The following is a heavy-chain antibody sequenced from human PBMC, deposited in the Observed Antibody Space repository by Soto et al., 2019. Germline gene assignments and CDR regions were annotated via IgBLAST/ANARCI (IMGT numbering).Heavy chain of an antibody. CDR1: NGSISNYY. J-gene: IGHJ4*01. D-gene: IGHD3-16*01. CDR3: ARDHGLERARLWVLDY. V-gene: IGHV4-59*01. CDR2: VFYGGSA. Sequence: SETLSLTCTVSNGSISNYYWSWIRQSPGKGLEWIGHVFYGGSANYNPSLRSRVRISKDTSKNHFSLQLQSVTAADTAVYYCARDHGLERARLWVLDYWGQGILVTVSS.